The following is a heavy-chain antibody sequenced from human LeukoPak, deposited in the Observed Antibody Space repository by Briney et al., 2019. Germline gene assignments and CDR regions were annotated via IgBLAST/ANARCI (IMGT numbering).Heavy chain of an antibody. CDR2: INWNGGST. CDR1: GFTFDDYG. D-gene: IGHD3-22*01. J-gene: IGHJ3*02. Sequence: GGSLRLSCAASGFTFDDYGMSWVRQAPGKGLEWVYGINWNGGSTGHADSVKGRFTISRDNAKNSLYLQMNSLRAEDTALYYCAREGYYDSSGYVGAFDIWGQGTMVTVSS. V-gene: IGHV3-20*04. CDR3: AREGYYDSSGYVGAFDI.